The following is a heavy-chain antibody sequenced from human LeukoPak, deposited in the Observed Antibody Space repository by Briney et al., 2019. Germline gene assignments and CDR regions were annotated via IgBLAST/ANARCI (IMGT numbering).Heavy chain of an antibody. J-gene: IGHJ4*02. CDR1: GVSISNYY. D-gene: IGHD6-6*01. Sequence: PPETLSLTCSVSGVSISNYYWSWIRQPPGKGLEWIAFIYYDGSTNYNPSLKSRATISVDTSKNQYSLNLSSVTPADTAVYYCARGGASSKFFDAWGQGTLVTVSS. CDR2: IYYDGST. V-gene: IGHV4-59*01. CDR3: ARGGASSKFFDA.